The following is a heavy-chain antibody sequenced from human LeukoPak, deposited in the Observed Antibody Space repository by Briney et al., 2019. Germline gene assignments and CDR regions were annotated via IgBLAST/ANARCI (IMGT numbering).Heavy chain of an antibody. CDR2: IYYSGST. D-gene: IGHD3-3*01. CDR3: ARVGKARSGVVTQFDY. Sequence: SQTLSLTCTVSGGSISSGGYYWSWIRQHPGKGLEWIGYIYYSGSTYYNPSLKSRVTISVDTSKNQFSLKLSSVTAADTAVYYCARVGKARSGVVTQFDYWGQGTLVTVSS. J-gene: IGHJ4*02. CDR1: GGSISSGGYY. V-gene: IGHV4-31*03.